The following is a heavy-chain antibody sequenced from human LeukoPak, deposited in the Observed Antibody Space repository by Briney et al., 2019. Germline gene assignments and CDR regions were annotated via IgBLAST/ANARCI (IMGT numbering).Heavy chain of an antibody. J-gene: IGHJ5*02. Sequence: GASVKVSCKASGYTFTSYGISWVRQAPGQGLEWMGWISAYNSNTNYAQKLQGRVTMTTDTSTSTAYMELRSLRSDDTAVYYCARRFCSSTSCYEFDPWGQGTLVTVSS. CDR2: ISAYNSNT. CDR1: GYTFTSYG. CDR3: ARRFCSSTSCYEFDP. V-gene: IGHV1-18*01. D-gene: IGHD2-2*01.